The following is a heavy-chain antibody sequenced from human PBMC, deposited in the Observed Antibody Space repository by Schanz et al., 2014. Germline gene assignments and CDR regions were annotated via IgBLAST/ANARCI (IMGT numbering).Heavy chain of an antibody. J-gene: IGHJ4*01. V-gene: IGHV3-7*01. CDR1: GFTFGNYW. D-gene: IGHD2-2*02. Sequence: EVQLVESGGGLVQPGGSLRLSCAASGFTFGNYWMSWVRQAPGKGLEWVANINQDGSQKYYVGSVKGRFTISRDNAKDSLYLQMTSLRAEDTAVYYCATQYCSGTTCYTDSWDHWGQGTLVTVSS. CDR3: ATQYCSGTTCYTDSWDH. CDR2: INQDGSQK.